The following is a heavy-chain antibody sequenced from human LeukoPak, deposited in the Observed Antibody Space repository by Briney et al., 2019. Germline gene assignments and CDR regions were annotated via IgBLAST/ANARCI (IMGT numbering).Heavy chain of an antibody. V-gene: IGHV4-59*01. CDR1: VGSINSYY. D-gene: IGHD5-24*01. CDR2: IYYSGST. J-gene: IGHJ5*02. CDR3: ARARDGHINNWFDP. Sequence: SETRSLTYTVSVGSINSYYVSWIRQPPRNGLEGIGDIYYSGSTNYNHSLKRRVPISVATSKNQFSLKMRSVPAADPAVYYCARARDGHINNWFDPWGQGTLVTVSS.